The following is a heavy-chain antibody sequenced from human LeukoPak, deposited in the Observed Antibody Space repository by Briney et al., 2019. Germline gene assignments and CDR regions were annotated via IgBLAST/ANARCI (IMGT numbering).Heavy chain of an antibody. CDR2: IYYTGSS. CDR1: GGSISTYF. J-gene: IGHJ6*03. Sequence: PSETLSLTCTVSGGSISTYFWSWIRRPPGKGLEWIGYIYYTGSSNYNPSLKSRVTISVDTSKNQFSLKLTSVTAADTAVYYCARGGYYSYYYLDVWGKGTTVTVSS. CDR3: ARGGYYSYYYLDV. V-gene: IGHV4-59*01.